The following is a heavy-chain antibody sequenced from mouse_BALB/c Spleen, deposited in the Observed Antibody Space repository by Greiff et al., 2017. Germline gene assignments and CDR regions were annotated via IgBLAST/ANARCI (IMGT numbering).Heavy chain of an antibody. CDR3: ARPNDYRYAMDY. Sequence: EVHLVESGGGLVQPGGSLKLSCAASGFTFSSYTMSWVRQTPEKRLEWVAYISNGGGSTYYPDTVKGRFTISRDNAKNTLYLQMSSRTSEDTAMYYCARPNDYRYAMDYWGQGTSVTVSS. D-gene: IGHD2-4*01. CDR2: ISNGGGST. CDR1: GFTFSSYT. V-gene: IGHV5-12-2*01. J-gene: IGHJ4*01.